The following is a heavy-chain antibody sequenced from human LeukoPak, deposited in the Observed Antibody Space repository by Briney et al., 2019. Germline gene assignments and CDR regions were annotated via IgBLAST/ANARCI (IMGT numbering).Heavy chain of an antibody. Sequence: GGSLRLSCAASGFTFSSYAMHWVRQAPGKGLEWVSLISWDGGSTYYADSVKGRFTISRDNSKNSLYLQMNSLRAEDTALYYCAKATGVGATYYPDYWGQGTLVTVSS. CDR1: GFTFSSYA. CDR2: ISWDGGST. CDR3: AKATGVGATYYPDY. D-gene: IGHD1-26*01. V-gene: IGHV3-43D*03. J-gene: IGHJ4*02.